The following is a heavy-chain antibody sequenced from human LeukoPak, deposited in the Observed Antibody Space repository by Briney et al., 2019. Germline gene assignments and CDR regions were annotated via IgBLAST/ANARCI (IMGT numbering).Heavy chain of an antibody. Sequence: GGSLRLSCAASGFTLSSYSMNWVRQAPGKGLEWISHITIDLTIIDYADSVKGRFTISRDKAKDSLYLQMNSLRAKDTAVYYCVRDKDWAFDYWGQGTLITVSS. D-gene: IGHD3-9*01. CDR1: GFTLSSYS. CDR3: VRDKDWAFDY. CDR2: ITIDLTII. J-gene: IGHJ4*02. V-gene: IGHV3-48*01.